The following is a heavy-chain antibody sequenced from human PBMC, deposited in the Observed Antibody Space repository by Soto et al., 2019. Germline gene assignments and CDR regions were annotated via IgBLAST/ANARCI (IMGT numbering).Heavy chain of an antibody. CDR3: VNSGWSY. V-gene: IGHV3-48*01. J-gene: IGHJ4*02. D-gene: IGHD6-19*01. CDR2: ISSSATNT. Sequence: GGSLRLSCAASGLTFSALSMNWVRQAPGKGLEWVSYISSSATNTHYADSVKGRFTISRDNAKNSLYLQMNSLRAEDTAVCYCVNSGWSYWGQGTLVTVSS. CDR1: GLTFSALS.